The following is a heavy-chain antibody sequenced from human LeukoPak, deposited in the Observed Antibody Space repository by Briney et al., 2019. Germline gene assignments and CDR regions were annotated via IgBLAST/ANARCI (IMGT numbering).Heavy chain of an antibody. J-gene: IGHJ4*02. Sequence: PGGSLRLSCAASGFTFSSYSMNWVRQAPRKGLEWVSSISSSSSYIYYADSVKGRFTISRDNSKNTLYLQMNSLRAEDTAVYYCAKSRYSSSWYGDYWGQGTLVTVSS. V-gene: IGHV3-21*01. CDR1: GFTFSSYS. CDR2: ISSSSSYI. CDR3: AKSRYSSSWYGDY. D-gene: IGHD6-13*01.